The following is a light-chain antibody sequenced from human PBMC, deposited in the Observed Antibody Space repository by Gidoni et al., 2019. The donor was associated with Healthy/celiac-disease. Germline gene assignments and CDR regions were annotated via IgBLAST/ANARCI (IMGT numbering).Light chain of an antibody. J-gene: IGLJ3*02. CDR3: QVWDSSSDHRV. CDR2: DDS. Sequence: SYVLTPPPSVSVAPGKTARLTCGGNNIGSKSVHWYQQKPGQAPVLVVYDDSDRPSGIPARFSGSNSGNTATLTSSRVEAGDEDDYYCQVWDSSSDHRVFGGGTKLTVL. V-gene: IGLV3-21*03. CDR1: NIGSKS.